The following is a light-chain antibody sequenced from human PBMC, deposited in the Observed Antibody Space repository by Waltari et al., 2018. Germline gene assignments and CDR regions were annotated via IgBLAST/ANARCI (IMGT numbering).Light chain of an antibody. CDR1: KISSVY. V-gene: IGKV3-11*01. CDR2: DAS. CDR3: QQRNNWPLT. Sequence: LGLTQSPATLSLSPWERATLSCRANKISSVYLAWYQQKPGQAPRLLICDASKRATGIPARFSASGSGTDFTLTISSLEPEDSAVYYCQQRNNWPLTFGGGTKVEIK. J-gene: IGKJ4*01.